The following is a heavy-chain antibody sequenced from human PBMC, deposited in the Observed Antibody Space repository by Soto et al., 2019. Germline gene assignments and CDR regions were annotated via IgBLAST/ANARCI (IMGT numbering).Heavy chain of an antibody. Sequence: ASVKVSCKAAGYTFTSYDINWVRQATGQGLEWMGWMNPNSGNTGYAQKFQGRVTMTRNTSISTQHMEQSSLRSEDTAVYYGASGKRPPYIVWFDPWGQGTLVTVSS. J-gene: IGHJ5*02. D-gene: IGHD1-1*01. V-gene: IGHV1-8*01. CDR2: MNPNSGNT. CDR1: GYTFTSYD. CDR3: ASGKRPPYIVWFDP.